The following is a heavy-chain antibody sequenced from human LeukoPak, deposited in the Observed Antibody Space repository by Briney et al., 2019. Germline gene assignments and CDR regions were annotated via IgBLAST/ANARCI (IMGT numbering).Heavy chain of an antibody. CDR2: ILGSGTEM. Sequence: PGGSLRLSCRVSGFTFNSYSMNWVRQAPGKGLEWAASILGSGTEMFYADSLKGRFTISRDNSENSLFLQMNSLRVEDTAVYYCAKVQSDIVGAVFFAFDVWGQGTLVTVSS. J-gene: IGHJ3*01. D-gene: IGHD1-26*01. V-gene: IGHV3-21*06. CDR3: AKVQSDIVGAVFFAFDV. CDR1: GFTFNSYS.